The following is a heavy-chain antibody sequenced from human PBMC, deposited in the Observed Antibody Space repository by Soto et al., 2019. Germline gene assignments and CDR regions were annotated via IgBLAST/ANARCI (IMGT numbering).Heavy chain of an antibody. CDR3: ARDGPPYYDFWSGYHPAGFDY. CDR2: IYYSGST. CDR1: GGSISSYY. J-gene: IGHJ4*02. V-gene: IGHV4-59*01. Sequence: SETLCLTCTVSGGSISSYYWSWIRQPPGKGLEWIGYIYYSGSTNYNPSLKSRVTISVDTSKNQFSLKLSSVTAADTAVYYCARDGPPYYDFWSGYHPAGFDYWGQGTLVTVSS. D-gene: IGHD3-3*01.